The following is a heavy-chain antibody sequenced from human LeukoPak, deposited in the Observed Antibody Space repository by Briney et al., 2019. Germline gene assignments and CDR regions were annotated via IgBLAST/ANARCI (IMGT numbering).Heavy chain of an antibody. CDR3: AKVGGSGWYFDY. CDR1: GFTFSSYA. D-gene: IGHD6-19*01. CDR2: ISGSGGST. J-gene: IGHJ4*02. Sequence: GGSLRLSCAASGFTFSSYAMSWVRQAPGKGREWVSAISGSGGSTYYADSVKGRFTISRDNSKNTLYLQMNSLRAEDTAVYYCAKVGGSGWYFDYWGQGTLVTVSS. V-gene: IGHV3-23*01.